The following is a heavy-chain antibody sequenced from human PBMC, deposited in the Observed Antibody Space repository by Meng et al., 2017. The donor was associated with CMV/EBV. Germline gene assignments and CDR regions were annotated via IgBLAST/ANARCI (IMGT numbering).Heavy chain of an antibody. CDR3: ARGPDSSGYYSVDY. Sequence: GGSLRLSCAAFGFTFSSYSMNWVRQAPGKGLEWVSSISSSSSYIYYADSVKGRFTISRDNAKNSLYLQMNSLRAEDTAVYYCARGPDSSGYYSVDYWGQGTLVTVSS. CDR1: GFTFSSYS. V-gene: IGHV3-21*01. CDR2: ISSSSSYI. J-gene: IGHJ4*02. D-gene: IGHD3-22*01.